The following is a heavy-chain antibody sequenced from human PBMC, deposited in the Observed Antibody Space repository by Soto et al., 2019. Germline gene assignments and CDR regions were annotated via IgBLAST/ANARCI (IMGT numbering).Heavy chain of an antibody. J-gene: IGHJ4*02. Sequence: QVQLVQSGAEVKKPGSSVKVSCKASGGTFSSYAISWVRQAPGQGREWMGGIIPIFGTANYAQKFQGKVTITADESTSSAYMELRSLRSEVTAVYYCARDRGYSGYDPIRWGGFDYWGQGTLVTVSS. V-gene: IGHV1-69*12. CDR3: ARDRGYSGYDPIRWGGFDY. CDR2: IIPIFGTA. D-gene: IGHD5-12*01. CDR1: GGTFSSYA.